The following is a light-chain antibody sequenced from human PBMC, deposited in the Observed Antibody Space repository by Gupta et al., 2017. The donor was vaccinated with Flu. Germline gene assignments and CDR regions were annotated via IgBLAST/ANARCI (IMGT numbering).Light chain of an antibody. Sequence: ERSVLFCRGSLSLSSSYLNWYQQKPGKAPKLLIYGASNRATGIPSRFSGSGSGTDFTPTISSLQPEDFAEYSCQQYYSNPFTFGRGTKVEIK. CDR3: QQYYSNPFT. V-gene: IGKV3D-7*01. CDR1: LSLSSSY. J-gene: IGKJ4*01. CDR2: GAS.